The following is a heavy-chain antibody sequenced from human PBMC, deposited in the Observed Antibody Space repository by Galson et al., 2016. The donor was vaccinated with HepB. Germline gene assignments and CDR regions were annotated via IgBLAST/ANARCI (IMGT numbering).Heavy chain of an antibody. D-gene: IGHD3-10*01. Sequence: SLRLSCAASGFIFNTYGMHWVRQAPGKGLEWVAVISYDGSNKYYADSVKGRFTISRDNPKNTLHLQMNSLRGEDTAVYYCAKEAYVQFGELLWTDYWGQGTLVTVSS. CDR1: GFIFNTYG. J-gene: IGHJ4*02. CDR2: ISYDGSNK. CDR3: AKEAYVQFGELLWTDY. V-gene: IGHV3-30*18.